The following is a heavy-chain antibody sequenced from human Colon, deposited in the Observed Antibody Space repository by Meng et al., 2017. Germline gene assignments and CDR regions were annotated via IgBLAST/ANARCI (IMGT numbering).Heavy chain of an antibody. J-gene: IGHJ4*02. CDR1: GGSVSKGSHY. V-gene: IGHV4-61*01. CDR2: MYFSGST. CDR3: ARGYSSGEGYFDY. Sequence: LRESGPRPVRTSDTLPLPCTISGGSVSKGSHYWNWIRQTPGKGLEWIGYMYFSGSTNYNPSLKSRVTMSVDTSKNQFSLKLSSVTAADTALYYCARGYSSGEGYFDYWGQGTLVTVSS. D-gene: IGHD6-19*01.